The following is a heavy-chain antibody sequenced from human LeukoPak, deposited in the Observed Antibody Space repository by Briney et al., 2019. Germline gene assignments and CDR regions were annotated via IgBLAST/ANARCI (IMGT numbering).Heavy chain of an antibody. Sequence: ASVKVSCKASGYTFTSYGISWVRQAPGQGLEWMGWISAYNGNTNYAQKLQGRVTMTTDTSTSTAYMELSRLRSDDTAVYYCASNHCSGGSCYSYYFDYWGQGTLVTVSS. V-gene: IGHV1-18*01. D-gene: IGHD2-15*01. CDR1: GYTFTSYG. CDR2: ISAYNGNT. CDR3: ASNHCSGGSCYSYYFDY. J-gene: IGHJ4*02.